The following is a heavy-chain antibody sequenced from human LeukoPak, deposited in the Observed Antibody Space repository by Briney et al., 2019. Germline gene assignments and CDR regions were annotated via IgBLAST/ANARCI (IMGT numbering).Heavy chain of an antibody. CDR1: GYTFTSYA. V-gene: IGHV1-3*01. Sequence: ASVKVSCKASGYTFTSYAMHWVRQAPGQRLEWMGWSNAGNGNTNYAQNLQGRVTMTTDTSTSTAYMELRSLRSDDTAMYYCARMEMATAIFDYWGQGTLVTVSS. CDR3: ARMEMATAIFDY. D-gene: IGHD5-24*01. CDR2: SNAGNGNT. J-gene: IGHJ4*02.